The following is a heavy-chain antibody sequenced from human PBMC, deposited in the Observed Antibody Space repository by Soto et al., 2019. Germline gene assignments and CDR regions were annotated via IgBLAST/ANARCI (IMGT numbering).Heavy chain of an antibody. CDR2: INPNSGGT. CDR1: GYTFTGYY. CDR3: ARDVYDILKGVGSYYYYGMDV. D-gene: IGHD3-9*01. Sequence: QVQLVQSGAEVKKPGASVKVSCKASGYTFTGYYMHWVRQAPGQGLEWMGWINPNSGGTNYAQKFEGRVTMTRDTSISTVYMELSRLRSDDTAVYYCARDVYDILKGVGSYYYYGMDVWGQGTTVTVSS. V-gene: IGHV1-2*02. J-gene: IGHJ6*02.